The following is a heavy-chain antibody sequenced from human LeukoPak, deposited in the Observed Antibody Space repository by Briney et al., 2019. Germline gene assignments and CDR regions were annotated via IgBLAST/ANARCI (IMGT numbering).Heavy chain of an antibody. J-gene: IGHJ4*02. D-gene: IGHD2/OR15-2a*01. CDR1: GFTFSSYA. CDR2: ISGSGDTT. CDR3: ARSDCNSIHCYVRDY. V-gene: IGHV3-23*01. Sequence: PGGSLTLSCTASGFTFSSYAMSWVRRPPGKGLERVSLISGSGDTTSYADPVKGRFTISRDNSKNTLFLQMNSLRAEDTAIYFCARSDCNSIHCYVRDYWGQGTLVTVSS.